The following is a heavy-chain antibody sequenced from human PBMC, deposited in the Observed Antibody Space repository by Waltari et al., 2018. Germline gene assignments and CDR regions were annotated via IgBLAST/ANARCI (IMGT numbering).Heavy chain of an antibody. D-gene: IGHD3-16*02. Sequence: QVQLVQSGAEVKKPGSSVKVSCKASGGTFSSYAISWVRQAPGQGLEWMGGIIPIFGTANYAQKFQGRVTITADESTSTAYMELSSLRSEDTAVYYCATGGNGFGGVIVIPDFDYWGQGTLVTVSS. CDR3: ATGGNGFGGVIVIPDFDY. CDR1: GGTFSSYA. J-gene: IGHJ4*02. CDR2: IIPIFGTA. V-gene: IGHV1-69*13.